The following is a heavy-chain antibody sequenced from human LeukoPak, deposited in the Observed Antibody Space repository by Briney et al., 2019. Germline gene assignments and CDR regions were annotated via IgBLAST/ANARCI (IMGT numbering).Heavy chain of an antibody. Sequence: PGGSLRLSCAASGFTFSSYWMSWVRQAPGKGLEWVANIKQDGSEKYYEDSVKGRFTISRDNAKNSLYLQMNSLRAEDTAVYYCARGIVVVIATAFDIWGQGTMVTVSS. V-gene: IGHV3-7*01. CDR1: GFTFSSYW. D-gene: IGHD2-21*01. CDR2: IKQDGSEK. CDR3: ARGIVVVIATAFDI. J-gene: IGHJ3*02.